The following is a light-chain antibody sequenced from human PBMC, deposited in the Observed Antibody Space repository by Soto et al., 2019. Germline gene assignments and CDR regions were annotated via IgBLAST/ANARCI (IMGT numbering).Light chain of an antibody. CDR2: AAS. CDR1: PGIATY. V-gene: IGKV1-9*01. CDR3: QLLNIYRLK. J-gene: IGKJ5*01. Sequence: DIQLTQSPPFLSASVGDRVTITCRATPGIATYLAWYQQKPGKAPKLLIYAASTLQSGVPSRFNCPSSGTDFTLAISSRQPVDFATFYCQLLNIYRLKFGQGTLLEIK.